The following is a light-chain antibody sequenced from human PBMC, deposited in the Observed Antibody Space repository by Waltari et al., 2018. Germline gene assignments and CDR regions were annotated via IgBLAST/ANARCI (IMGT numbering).Light chain of an antibody. J-gene: IGKJ1*01. V-gene: IGKV3-15*01. Sequence: EIVMTQSSATLSVSPGGRATLSCRASQSVSSNLAWYQQKPGRAPRLLIYGASTRATGIPARFSGSGSGTEFTLTISSLQSEDFAVYYCQQYNNWPSWTFGQGTKVEIK. CDR3: QQYNNWPSWT. CDR1: QSVSSN. CDR2: GAS.